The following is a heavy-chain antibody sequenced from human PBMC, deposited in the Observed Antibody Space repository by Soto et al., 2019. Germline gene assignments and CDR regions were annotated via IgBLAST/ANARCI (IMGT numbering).Heavy chain of an antibody. V-gene: IGHV3-48*03. J-gene: IGHJ4*02. CDR2: ISSSGSTA. CDR1: GFTFSRFE. D-gene: IGHD3-9*01. CDR3: TRAAWFPYLLFY. Sequence: PGGSLRLSCAASGFTFSRFELHWVRQAPGKGLEWISYISSSGSTAYYASSVEGRFTISRDNANNSVYLQMDSPRAEDTALYYCTRAAWFPYLLFYWGQGALVTVSS.